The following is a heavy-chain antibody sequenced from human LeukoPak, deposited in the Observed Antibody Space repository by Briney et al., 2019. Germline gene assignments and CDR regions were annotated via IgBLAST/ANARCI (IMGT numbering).Heavy chain of an antibody. CDR1: SGSISTSNYY. V-gene: IGHV4-39*07. CDR3: ARTTEDCSSTSCYQYWFDP. Sequence: TSETLSLTCTVSSGSISTSNYYWGWVRQPPGKALEWIGNIFYSGSTYYSPSLKSRVTISLDTSKNQFSLKLNSVTAADTAVYYCARTTEDCSSTSCYQYWFDPWGQGTLVTVSS. CDR2: IFYSGST. J-gene: IGHJ5*02. D-gene: IGHD2-2*01.